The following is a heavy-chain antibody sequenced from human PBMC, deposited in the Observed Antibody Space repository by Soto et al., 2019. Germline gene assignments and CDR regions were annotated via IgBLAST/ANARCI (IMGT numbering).Heavy chain of an antibody. CDR1: GGSISSYY. CDR2: VHDSWGS. J-gene: IGHJ4*02. Sequence: SETLSLTCTVSGGSISSYYWSWIRQPPGKGLEWIGYVHDSWGSHYNPSLKSRVAISLDTSKSQFSLKLTSVTATDTAVYYCARREIHGPIDYWGQGTLVTVSS. D-gene: IGHD1-26*01. CDR3: ARREIHGPIDY. V-gene: IGHV4-59*08.